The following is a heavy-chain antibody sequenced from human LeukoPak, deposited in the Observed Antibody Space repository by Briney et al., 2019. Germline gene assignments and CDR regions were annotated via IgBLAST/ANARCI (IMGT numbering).Heavy chain of an antibody. V-gene: IGHV4-39*07. CDR1: GGSISSSSYY. J-gene: IGHJ4*02. D-gene: IGHD5-18*01. CDR3: ARVADTAMTLDY. CDR2: INYSGST. Sequence: SETLSLTCTVSGGSISSSSYYWDWIRQPPGKGLEWIGSINYSGSTYYNPSLKSRVTISVDTSKNQFSLKLSSVTAADTAVYYCARVADTAMTLDYWGQGTLVTVSS.